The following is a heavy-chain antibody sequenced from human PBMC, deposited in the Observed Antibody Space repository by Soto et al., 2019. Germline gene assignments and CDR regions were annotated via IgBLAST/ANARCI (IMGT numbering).Heavy chain of an antibody. CDR1: GFTFSSYS. CDR2: ISSSSSTI. V-gene: IGHV3-48*01. D-gene: IGHD3-22*01. Sequence: GGSLRLSCAASGFTFSSYSINWVRQAPGKGLEWVSSISSSSSTIYYAGSVKGRFTISRENAKNSLYLQMNSLRAEDTAVYYCARDRYYYNSSGYYYVPGALDIWGQGTMVTVSS. J-gene: IGHJ3*02. CDR3: ARDRYYYNSSGYYYVPGALDI.